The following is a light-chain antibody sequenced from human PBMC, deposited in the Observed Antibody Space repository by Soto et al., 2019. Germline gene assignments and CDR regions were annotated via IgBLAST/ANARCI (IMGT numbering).Light chain of an antibody. CDR1: QSVSSN. J-gene: IGKJ1*01. Sequence: MTQAPATLSVSPGERATLSCRASQSVSSNLAWYQQKHGQAPRLLIYGASTRATGIQDRFSCSGSGTDFTLTISRLEPEDLAVYYCQQYGSSGTFGQGTKVDI. V-gene: IGKV3-20*01. CDR3: QQYGSSGT. CDR2: GAS.